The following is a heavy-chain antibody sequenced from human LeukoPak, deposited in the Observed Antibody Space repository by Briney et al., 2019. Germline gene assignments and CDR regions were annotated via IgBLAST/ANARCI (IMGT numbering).Heavy chain of an antibody. J-gene: IGHJ6*03. D-gene: IGHD6-6*01. CDR1: GGSISSSYS. Sequence: SSETLSLTCTVSGGSISSSYSWGWIRQPPGKGLEWIGNIYYSGSTYYNSSLKSRVTISVDTSKNQFSLKLSSVTAADTAVYYCARGRIAARRGERRGFYYMDVWGKGTTVTVSS. CDR2: IYYSGST. V-gene: IGHV4-39*01. CDR3: ARGRIAARRGERRGFYYMDV.